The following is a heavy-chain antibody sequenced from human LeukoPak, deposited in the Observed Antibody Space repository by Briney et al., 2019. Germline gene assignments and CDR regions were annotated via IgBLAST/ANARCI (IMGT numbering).Heavy chain of an antibody. CDR1: GFTFSSYS. D-gene: IGHD3-3*01. J-gene: IGHJ4*02. V-gene: IGHV3-48*04. Sequence: PGGSLRLSCAASGFTFSSYSMNWVRQAPGKGLEWVSYISSSSSTIYYADSVKGRFTISRANAKNSLFLQMNSLRAEDTAVYYCARGPHGGFVIIPTEFWGQGTLVTVSS. CDR2: ISSSSSTI. CDR3: ARGPHGGFVIIPTEF.